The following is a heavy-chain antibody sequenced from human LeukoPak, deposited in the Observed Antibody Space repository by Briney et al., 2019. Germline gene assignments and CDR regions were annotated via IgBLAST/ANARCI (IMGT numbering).Heavy chain of an antibody. J-gene: IGHJ6*03. V-gene: IGHV3-48*03. D-gene: IGHD2-2*02. CDR1: GFTFSSYE. CDR3: AKDGIVVVPAAIEPSDYYYYYYMDV. CDR2: ISSSGSTI. Sequence: GGSLRLSCAASGFTFSSYEMNWVRQAPGKGLEWVSYISSSGSTIYYADSVKGRFTISRDNAKNSLYLQMNSLRAEDTAVYYCAKDGIVVVPAAIEPSDYYYYYYMDVWGKGTTVTISS.